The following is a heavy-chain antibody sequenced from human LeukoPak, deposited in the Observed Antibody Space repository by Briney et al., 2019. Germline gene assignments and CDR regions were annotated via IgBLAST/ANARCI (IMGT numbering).Heavy chain of an antibody. V-gene: IGHV4-30-2*01. CDR3: ARDRIVVVPAAGPHGFDP. J-gene: IGHJ5*02. CDR1: GGSISSGGYY. D-gene: IGHD2-2*01. Sequence: SETLSLTCTVSGGSISSGGYYWSWIRQPPGKGLEWIGYIYHSGSTYYNPSLKSRVTISVDRSKNQFSLKLSSVTAADTAVYYCARDRIVVVPAAGPHGFDPWGQGTLVTVSS. CDR2: IYHSGST.